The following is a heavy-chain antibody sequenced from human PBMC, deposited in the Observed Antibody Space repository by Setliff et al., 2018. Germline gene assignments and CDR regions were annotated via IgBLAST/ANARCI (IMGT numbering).Heavy chain of an antibody. CDR1: GGSFSGYY. CDR3: ARVRDGL. CDR2: IIHSGST. Sequence: KSSETLSLTCAVYGGSFSGYYWSWIRQPPGKRLEWIGEIIHSGSTNYNPSLKSRVTISMDTSKNQFSLKLSSVTAADTAVYYCARVRDGLWGQGTLVTVSS. J-gene: IGHJ4*02. V-gene: IGHV4-34*12.